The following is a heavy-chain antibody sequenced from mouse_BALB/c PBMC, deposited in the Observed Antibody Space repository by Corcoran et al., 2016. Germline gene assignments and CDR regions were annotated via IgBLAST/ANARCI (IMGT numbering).Heavy chain of an antibody. D-gene: IGHD2-10*01. CDR3: AKPYYGNWWAMDY. CDR2: IYPGNGDT. V-gene: IGHV1-12*01. Sequence: QVQLQQPGAELVKPGASVKMSCKASGYTFTSYNMHWVKQTPGQGLEWIGAIYPGNGDTSYNQKFKGKATLTADKSSSTAYMQLSSLTSEDSAVYYCAKPYYGNWWAMDYWGQGTSVTVSS. CDR1: GYTFTSYN. J-gene: IGHJ4*01.